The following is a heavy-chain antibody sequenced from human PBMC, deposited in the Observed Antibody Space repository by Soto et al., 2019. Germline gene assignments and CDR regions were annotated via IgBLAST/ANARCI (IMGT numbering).Heavy chain of an antibody. CDR3: VRSSGWTGDF. D-gene: IGHD3-10*01. J-gene: IGHJ4*02. Sequence: PGGSLRLSCVASGFTFSSRWMNWVRHVPGKGLEWVANIKQDGSEIHYVDPVKGRFTISRGNAKNSLYLQMNSLRVEDTAVYHCVRSSGWTGDFWGQGILVTVSS. CDR1: GFTFSSRW. CDR2: IKQDGSEI. V-gene: IGHV3-7*04.